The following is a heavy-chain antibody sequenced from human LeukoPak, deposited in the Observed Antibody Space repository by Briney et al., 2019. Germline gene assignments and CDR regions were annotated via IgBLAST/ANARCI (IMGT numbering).Heavy chain of an antibody. CDR3: ARHRNWGLDY. D-gene: IGHD7-27*01. J-gene: IGHJ4*02. CDR2: IYYSGST. Sequence: PSETLSLTCTVPGGSIGSTIYYWGWIRQPPGKGLEWIRNIYYSGSTHYNPSLKSRVTISVDTSKNQLSLKLNSMTAADTAVYYCARHRNWGLDYWGQGTLVTVSS. V-gene: IGHV4-39*01. CDR1: GGSIGSTIYY.